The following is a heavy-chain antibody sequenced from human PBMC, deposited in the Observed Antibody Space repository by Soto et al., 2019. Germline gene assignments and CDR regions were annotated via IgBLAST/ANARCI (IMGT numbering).Heavy chain of an antibody. CDR1: GYTFTGYY. J-gene: IGHJ4*02. V-gene: IGHV1-2*02. CDR2: INPNSGGT. Sequence: ASVMVPCKASGYTFTGYYMHWVRQAPGQGLEWIGWINPNSGGTNYAQKFQGRVTMTRDTSISRAYMELSRLRSDDTAVYYCARVPAEADLNCLAEGNYFDNWGLATLVNVSS. D-gene: IGHD1-1*01. CDR3: ARVPAEADLNCLAEGNYFDN.